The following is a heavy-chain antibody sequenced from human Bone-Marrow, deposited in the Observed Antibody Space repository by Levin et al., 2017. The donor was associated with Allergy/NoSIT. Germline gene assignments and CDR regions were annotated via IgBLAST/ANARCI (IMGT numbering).Heavy chain of an antibody. V-gene: IGHV3-7*01. CDR3: ARDCSSGGSCYDY. CDR1: GFTFNYYW. D-gene: IGHD2-15*01. J-gene: IGHJ4*02. Sequence: GGSLRLSCAASGFTFNYYWMSWVCQAPGKGLEWVANIKVDGGEKNYVDSVKGRFTISRDNTKKSLYLQMNNVRVEDTAVYYCARDCSSGGSCYDYWGQGTLVTVSS. CDR2: IKVDGGEK.